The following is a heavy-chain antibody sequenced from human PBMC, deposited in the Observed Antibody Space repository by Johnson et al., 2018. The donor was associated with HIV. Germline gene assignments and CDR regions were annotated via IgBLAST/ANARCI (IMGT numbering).Heavy chain of an antibody. CDR2: IPTAGDT. CDR1: GFTFDDYG. CDR3: AKDRSRLHDAFDI. J-gene: IGHJ3*02. Sequence: VQLVESGGGVVRPGGSLRLSCAASGFTFDDYGMSWVRQAPGKGLEWVSAIPTAGDTYYPGSVKGRFTISRENAKNSLYLQMNSLRAGDTAVYYCAKDRSRLHDAFDIWGQGTMVTVSS. D-gene: IGHD5-24*01. V-gene: IGHV3-13*01.